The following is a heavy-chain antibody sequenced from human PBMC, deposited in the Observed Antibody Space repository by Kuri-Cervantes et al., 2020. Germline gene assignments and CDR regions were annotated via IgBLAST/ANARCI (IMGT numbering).Heavy chain of an antibody. D-gene: IGHD3-3*01. CDR3: ARAADFWSGYNYYYMDV. J-gene: IGHJ6*03. V-gene: IGHV1-69*13. Sequence: SVKVSCKASGGTFSSYAISWVRQAPGQGLEWTGGIIPIFGTANYAQKFQGRVTITADESTSTAYMELSSLRSEDTAVYYCARAADFWSGYNYYYMDVWGKGTTVTVSS. CDR1: GGTFSSYA. CDR2: IIPIFGTA.